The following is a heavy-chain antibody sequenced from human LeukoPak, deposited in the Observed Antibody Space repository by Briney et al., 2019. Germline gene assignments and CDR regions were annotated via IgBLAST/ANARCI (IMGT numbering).Heavy chain of an antibody. J-gene: IGHJ4*02. CDR3: ARHGMATDY. CDR2: IYTSGST. V-gene: IGHV4-4*09. Sequence: PSETLSLTCTVSGGSISSYYWSWIRQPPGKGLEWIGYIYTSGSTNYNPSLKSRVTISADTSKNQFSLKLSSVTAADTAVYYCARHGMATDYWGQGTLVTVSS. CDR1: GGSISSYY. D-gene: IGHD5-24*01.